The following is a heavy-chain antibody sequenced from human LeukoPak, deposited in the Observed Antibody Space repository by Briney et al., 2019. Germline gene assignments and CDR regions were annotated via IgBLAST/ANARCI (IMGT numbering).Heavy chain of an antibody. CDR3: ARVKGRGSGYHLDI. Sequence: SVKVSCKASGGTFSSYAISWVRQAPGQGLEWMGRIIPIFGTANYAQKFQGRVTITTGESTSTAYMELSSLRSEDTAVYYCARVKGRGSGYHLDIWGQGTMVTVSS. CDR2: IIPIFGTA. J-gene: IGHJ3*02. CDR1: GGTFSSYA. D-gene: IGHD3-22*01. V-gene: IGHV1-69*05.